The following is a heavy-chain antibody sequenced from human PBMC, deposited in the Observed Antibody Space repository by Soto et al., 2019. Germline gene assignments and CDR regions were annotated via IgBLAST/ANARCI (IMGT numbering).Heavy chain of an antibody. V-gene: IGHV1-8*01. CDR1: GYTFTIYD. CDR3: ARGGPGSSSSHGY. CDR2: MNXNSGNX. Sequence: XVKVSCKASGYTFTIYDINWVRQATGQVLEWMGWMNXNSGNXGYAKKFQGRXXMTRNNSXXKAYTELSSLRSEETAVYYCARGGPGSSSSHGYWGQGTLVTVSS. J-gene: IGHJ4*02. D-gene: IGHD6-6*01.